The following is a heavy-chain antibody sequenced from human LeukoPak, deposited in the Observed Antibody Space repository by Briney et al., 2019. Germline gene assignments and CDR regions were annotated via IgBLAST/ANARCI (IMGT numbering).Heavy chain of an antibody. J-gene: IGHJ6*02. CDR1: GGSISNYY. CDR3: ARGVYGDYDPLDYYYYGMDV. V-gene: IGHV4-4*07. CDR2: IYTSGST. D-gene: IGHD4-17*01. Sequence: SETLSLTCTVSGGSISNYYWSWIRQPAGKGLERIGRIYTSGSTNYNPSLKSRVTMSVDTSKNQFSLKLSSVTAADTAVYYCARGVYGDYDPLDYYYYGMDVWGQGTTVTVSS.